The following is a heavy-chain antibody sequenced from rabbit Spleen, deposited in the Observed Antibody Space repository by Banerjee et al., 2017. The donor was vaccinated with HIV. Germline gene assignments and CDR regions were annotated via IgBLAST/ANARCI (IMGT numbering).Heavy chain of an antibody. D-gene: IGHD8-1*01. J-gene: IGHJ6*01. CDR3: ARDTGSSFSSHGMDL. Sequence: QSLEESGGDLVKPGASLTLTCTASGFSFSSNYYMCWVRQAPGKGLEWIACIYTGSSGYTYYATWATGRFTCSKTSSTTVTLQMISLTAADTATYFCARDTGSSFSSHGMDLWGQGTLVTVS. CDR2: IYTGSSGYT. CDR1: GFSFSSNYY. V-gene: IGHV1S40*01.